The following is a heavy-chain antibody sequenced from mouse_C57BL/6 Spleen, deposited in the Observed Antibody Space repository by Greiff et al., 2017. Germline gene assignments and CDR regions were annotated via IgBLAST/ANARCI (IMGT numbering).Heavy chain of an antibody. CDR1: GYTFTSYW. D-gene: IGHD2-5*01. J-gene: IGHJ4*01. V-gene: IGHV1-69*01. Sequence: QVQLQQPGAELVMPGASVKLSCKASGYTFTSYWMHWVKQRPGQGLEWIGEIDPSDSYTNYNQKFKGKSTLTGDKSSSTAYMQLSSLTSEDSAVYYCARCAYYSNCAYAMDYWGQGTSVTVSS. CDR2: IDPSDSYT. CDR3: ARCAYYSNCAYAMDY.